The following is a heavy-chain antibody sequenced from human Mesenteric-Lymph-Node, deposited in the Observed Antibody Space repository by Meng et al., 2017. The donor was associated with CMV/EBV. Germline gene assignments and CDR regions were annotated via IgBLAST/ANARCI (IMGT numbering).Heavy chain of an antibody. CDR2: ISSSGYTI. D-gene: IGHD3-16*01. V-gene: IGHV3-48*03. Sequence: GESLKISCAASGFTFSTYEINWVRQAPGKGLDWVSYISSSGYTIYYSDSVKGRFTVSRDNARNSLYLQMNSLRPEDTAVYYCARLNADLGAFDVWGQGTMVTVSS. J-gene: IGHJ3*01. CDR3: ARLNADLGAFDV. CDR1: GFTFSTYE.